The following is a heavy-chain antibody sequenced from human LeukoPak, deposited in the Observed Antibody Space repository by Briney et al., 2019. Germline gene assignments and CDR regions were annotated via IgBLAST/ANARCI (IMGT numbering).Heavy chain of an antibody. Sequence: GASVKVSCKASGYTFTGYYIHWVRQAPGQGLEWVTWINPKSGDRKYAQKFQGRVTMTMDTSISTVYMELSSLRSDDTAVYYCAREMGTTAVASALAYWGQGTLVTVSS. CDR3: AREMGTTAVASALAY. CDR1: GYTFTGYY. J-gene: IGHJ4*02. D-gene: IGHD5-18*01. CDR2: INPKSGDR. V-gene: IGHV1-2*02.